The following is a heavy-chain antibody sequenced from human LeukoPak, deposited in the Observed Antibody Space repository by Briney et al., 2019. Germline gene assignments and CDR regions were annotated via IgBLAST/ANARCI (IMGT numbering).Heavy chain of an antibody. Sequence: GGSLRLSCAASGFTLSNTWMSWVRQAPGKGLEWVGRIKSQVDGGTTDYPAPVKGRFTISRDDSKNTLYLQMNSLKTEDTALYYCSTGGHYFGSWGQGTLVTVSS. V-gene: IGHV3-15*01. CDR2: IKSQVDGGTT. CDR3: STGGHYFGS. D-gene: IGHD1-26*01. CDR1: GFTLSNTW. J-gene: IGHJ4*02.